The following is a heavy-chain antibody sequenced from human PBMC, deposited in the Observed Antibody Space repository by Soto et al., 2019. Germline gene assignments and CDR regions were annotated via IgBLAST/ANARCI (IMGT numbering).Heavy chain of an antibody. D-gene: IGHD6-25*01. CDR2: VSGSGSTT. CDR1: GFTFSSYA. V-gene: IGHV3-23*01. CDR3: AKFFAETGGSSGWPWSFNC. J-gene: IGHJ4*02. Sequence: EVQLLESGGGLVQPGGSLRLSCAASGFTFSSYAMSWVRQAPEKGLEWVSAVSGSGSTTYSAGSVRGRFTISRDNSKNTLFLQMNSLRAEDTAVYYCAKFFAETGGSSGWPWSFNCWGQGTLVTVSS.